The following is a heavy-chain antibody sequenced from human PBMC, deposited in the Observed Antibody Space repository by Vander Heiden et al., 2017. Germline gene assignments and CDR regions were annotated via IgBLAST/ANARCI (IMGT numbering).Heavy chain of an antibody. Sequence: EVQLVESGGGLVQPGRSLRLSCAASGFTFDDYAMHWVRQAPGKGLGWVAGNRWNSGSIGYADSVKGRFTISRDNAKNSLYLQMNSLRAEDTALYYCTVSDHEDPPFDYWGQGTLVTVSS. V-gene: IGHV3-9*01. CDR3: TVSDHEDPPFDY. J-gene: IGHJ4*02. CDR2: NRWNSGSI. D-gene: IGHD2-21*02. CDR1: GFTFDDYA.